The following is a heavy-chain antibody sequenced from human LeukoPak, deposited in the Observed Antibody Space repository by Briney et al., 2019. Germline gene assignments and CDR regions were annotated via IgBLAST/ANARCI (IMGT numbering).Heavy chain of an antibody. Sequence: GGSLRLSCAASGFTFSSYAMHRVRQAPGKGLEWVAVISYDGSNKYYADSVKGRFTISRDNSKNTLYLQMNSLRAEDTAVYYWAKTATGYSSGHYPGWPVDYWGQGTLVTVSS. CDR3: AKTATGYSSGHYPGWPVDY. D-gene: IGHD6-19*01. CDR2: ISYDGSNK. CDR1: GFTFSSYA. V-gene: IGHV3-30*01. J-gene: IGHJ4*02.